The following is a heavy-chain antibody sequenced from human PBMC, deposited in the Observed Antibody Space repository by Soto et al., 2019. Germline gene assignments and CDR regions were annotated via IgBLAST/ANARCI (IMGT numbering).Heavy chain of an antibody. J-gene: IGHJ4*02. D-gene: IGHD6-6*01. CDR3: AREAARALDY. Sequence: QVQLVESGGGVVQPGRSLRLSCAASGFTFSSYGMHWVRQAPGKGLEWVAVISYDGSNKYYADSVKGRFTISRDNSKNTLYLQMNSLRAEDTAVYYCAREAARALDYWGQGTLDTVSS. V-gene: IGHV3-30*03. CDR1: GFTFSSYG. CDR2: ISYDGSNK.